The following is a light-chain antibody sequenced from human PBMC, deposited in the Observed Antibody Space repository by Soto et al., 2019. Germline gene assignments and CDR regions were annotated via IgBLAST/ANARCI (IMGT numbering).Light chain of an antibody. Sequence: DIVTTQSPYSLAVSPREGVILSCSSSQSVSTNLAWYQQKPGQAPRLLIYGASTRATGIPARFSGSGSGTEFTLTISSLQSEDFAVYYCQQYNNWPPWTFGQGTKVDIK. CDR1: QSVSTN. CDR2: GAS. V-gene: IGKV3-15*01. J-gene: IGKJ1*01. CDR3: QQYNNWPPWT.